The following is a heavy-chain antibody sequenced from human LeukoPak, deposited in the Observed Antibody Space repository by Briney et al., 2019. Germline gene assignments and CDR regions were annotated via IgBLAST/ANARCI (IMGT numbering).Heavy chain of an antibody. V-gene: IGHV5-51*01. D-gene: IGHD6-19*01. CDR2: ICPGDSDT. CDR3: ARRRGAVAATLYYFDY. CDR1: GYIFGIYW. Sequence: GASLQISCEGFGYIFGIYWLGWVRQMAGKGLEWMGIICPGDSDTRYSPSFQGQVTISADKSISTAYLQWSSLKAPDTAMYYCARRRGAVAATLYYFDYWGQGTLVTVSS. J-gene: IGHJ4*02.